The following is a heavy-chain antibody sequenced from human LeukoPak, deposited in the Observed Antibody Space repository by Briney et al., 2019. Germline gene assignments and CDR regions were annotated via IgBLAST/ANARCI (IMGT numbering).Heavy chain of an antibody. CDR1: GGTFGSHA. D-gene: IGHD3/OR15-3a*01. CDR2: IIPIFDSA. CDR3: ARALQFGTGSTV. J-gene: IGHJ4*02. V-gene: IGHV1-69*06. Sequence: GASVKVSCKASGGTFGSHAFNWVRQAPAQGLEWVGGIIPIFDSANSAQKFQGRVTITADKSTSTVYMQMSGLSSEDTAVYFCARALQFGTGSTVWGQGTLVTVSS.